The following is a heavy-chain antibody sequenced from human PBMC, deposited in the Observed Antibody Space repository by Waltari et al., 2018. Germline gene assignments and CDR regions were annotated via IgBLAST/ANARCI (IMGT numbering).Heavy chain of an antibody. Sequence: QLQLXESGPGLVKPSETLSLTXTVSGGSISTRSYYWXWIRQPPGKGLGWIGSIYYSGSTXYNPSLKSRVTIXVDXSKXXXSXNLSSVTAXXTAVXYCARQDYPAXGDWFDPXGQGTLVTVXS. CDR2: IYYSGST. V-gene: IGHV4-39*01. CDR1: GGSISTRSYY. D-gene: IGHD3-16*01. J-gene: IGHJ5*02. CDR3: ARQDYPAXGDWFDP.